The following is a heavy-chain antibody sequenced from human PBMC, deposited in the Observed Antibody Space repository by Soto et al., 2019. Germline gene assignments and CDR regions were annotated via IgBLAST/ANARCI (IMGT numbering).Heavy chain of an antibody. Sequence: ASVKVSCKASGYTFTSYAMHWVRQAPGQRLEWMGWINAGNGNTKYSRKLQDRVTLTRDTSTSTVYMELRSLISDDTAVYYCARGRSSSWPDTYYYDYWGQGTLVTVSS. CDR3: ARGRSSSWPDTYYYDY. D-gene: IGHD6-13*01. J-gene: IGHJ4*02. V-gene: IGHV1-3*01. CDR2: INAGNGNT. CDR1: GYTFTSYA.